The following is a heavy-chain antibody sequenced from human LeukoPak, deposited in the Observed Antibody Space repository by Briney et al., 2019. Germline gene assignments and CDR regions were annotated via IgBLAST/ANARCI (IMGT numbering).Heavy chain of an antibody. V-gene: IGHV4-59*08. CDR1: GGSISSYY. J-gene: IGHJ3*02. Sequence: SETLSLTCTVSGGSISSYYWSWIRQPPGKGLEWIGYIYYSGSTNYNPSLKSRVTISVDTSKNQFSLKLSSVTAADTAVYYCARQTGRAAFDIWGQGTMVTVSS. CDR3: ARQTGRAAFDI. CDR2: IYYSGST. D-gene: IGHD1-26*01.